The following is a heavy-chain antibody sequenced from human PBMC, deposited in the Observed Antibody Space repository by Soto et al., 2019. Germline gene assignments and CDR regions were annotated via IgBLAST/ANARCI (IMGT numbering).Heavy chain of an antibody. V-gene: IGHV4-59*08. J-gene: IGHJ5*02. CDR3: ARHSNYDILTGYYTNWFDP. Sequence: PSETLSLTCTVSGGSISSYYWSWIRQPPGKGLEWIGYIYYSGSTNYNPSLKSRVTISVDTSKNQFSLKLSSVTAADTAVYYCARHSNYDILTGYYTNWFDPWGQGTLVTVSS. CDR2: IYYSGST. CDR1: GGSISSYY. D-gene: IGHD3-9*01.